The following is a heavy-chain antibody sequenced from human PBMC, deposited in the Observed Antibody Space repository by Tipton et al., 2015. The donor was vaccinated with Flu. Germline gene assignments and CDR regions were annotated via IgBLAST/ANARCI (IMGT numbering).Heavy chain of an antibody. Sequence: GSLRLFCEASGFTFSRYAMSWVRQAPGKGLEWVSAIRGGGAITYFADSVKGRFTISRDNSKNTVHLQMTTLRAEDTAIYYCATSQGKYSYGYLEYWGQGTLVTVSP. D-gene: IGHD5-18*01. CDR3: ATSQGKYSYGYLEY. CDR1: GFTFSRYA. J-gene: IGHJ4*02. CDR2: IRGGGAIT. V-gene: IGHV3-23*01.